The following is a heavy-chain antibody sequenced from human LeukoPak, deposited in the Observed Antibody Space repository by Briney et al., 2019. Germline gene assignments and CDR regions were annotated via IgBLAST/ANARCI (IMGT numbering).Heavy chain of an antibody. D-gene: IGHD6-13*01. CDR2: IIPILGIA. CDR3: ARENPTKIAAAGAGYFDY. Sequence: SVKVSCKASGGTFSSYTISWVRQAPGQGLEWMGRIIPILGIANYAQKFQGRVTITADKSTSTAYMELSSLRSEDTAVYYCARENPTKIAAAGAGYFDYWGQGTLVTVSS. CDR1: GGTFSSYT. J-gene: IGHJ4*02. V-gene: IGHV1-69*04.